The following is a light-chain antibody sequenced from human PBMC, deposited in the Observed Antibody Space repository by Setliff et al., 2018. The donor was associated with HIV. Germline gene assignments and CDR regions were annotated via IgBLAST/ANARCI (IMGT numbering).Light chain of an antibody. CDR2: DVI. CDR1: SSAVGGYYS. J-gene: IGLJ1*01. Sequence: QSALTQPASVSGSPGQSITISCTGISSAVGGYYSVSWYQQHPGKAPKLMIYDVINRPSGVSNRFSGSRSGNTASLTISGLQVEDEADYYCSSYTTSSTLYVFGPGTKVTVL. CDR3: SSYTTSSTLYV. V-gene: IGLV2-14*03.